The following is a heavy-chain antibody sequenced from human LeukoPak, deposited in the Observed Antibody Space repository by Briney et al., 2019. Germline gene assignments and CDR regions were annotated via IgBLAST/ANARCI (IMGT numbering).Heavy chain of an antibody. D-gene: IGHD3-10*01. CDR1: GFTFTSYW. CDR3: ASGISGAGRNY. Sequence: GGSLRLSCAVSGFTFTSYWMHCVRQAPGKGLVWVSHINSDGSSTSYADSVKGRFTISRDNAKNTLYLQMNSLRTEDTAVYYCASGISGAGRNYWGQGTLVTVSS. CDR2: INSDGSST. J-gene: IGHJ4*02. V-gene: IGHV3-74*01.